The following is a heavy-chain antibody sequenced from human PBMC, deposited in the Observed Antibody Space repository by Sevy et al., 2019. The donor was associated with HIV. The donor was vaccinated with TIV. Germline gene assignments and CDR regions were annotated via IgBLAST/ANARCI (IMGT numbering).Heavy chain of an antibody. V-gene: IGHV1-2*02. CDR1: GYTFTGYY. Sequence: ASVKVSCKASGYTFTGYYIHWVRQAPGLGLEWMGWIRPNSGGTNYAQKVQGRVTMTRDTSISTAYMELSSLKSNDTAVYYCTRGPSGFSGSDLAYWGQGTLVTVSS. CDR3: TRGPSGFSGSDLAY. CDR2: IRPNSGGT. J-gene: IGHJ4*02. D-gene: IGHD3-22*01.